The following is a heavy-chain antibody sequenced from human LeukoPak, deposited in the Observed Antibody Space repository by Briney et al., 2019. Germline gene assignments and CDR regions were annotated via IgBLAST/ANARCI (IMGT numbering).Heavy chain of an antibody. CDR3: ADVHSGFDY. CDR2: ISAGGSST. Sequence: GGSLRPSCAASGFTFSSHAMSWVRQAPGEGLEWVSAISAGGSSTYYADSVKGRFTISRDNSKNTLYLQMNSLRPEDTAVYYCADVHSGFDYWGQGTLVTVSS. V-gene: IGHV3-23*01. J-gene: IGHJ4*02. D-gene: IGHD6-19*01. CDR1: GFTFSSHA.